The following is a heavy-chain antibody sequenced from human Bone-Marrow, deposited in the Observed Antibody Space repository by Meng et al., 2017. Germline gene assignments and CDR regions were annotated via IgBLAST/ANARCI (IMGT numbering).Heavy chain of an antibody. CDR2: ISGSGGST. V-gene: IGHV3-23*01. D-gene: IGHD6-19*01. J-gene: IGHJ3*02. CDR1: GFTFSSYA. CDR3: TIYTSGHI. Sequence: GGSLRLSCAASGFTFSSYAMSWVRQAPGKGLEWVSAISGSGGSTYYADSVKGRFTISRDDSKNTAYLEMNSLKTEDTALYYCTIYTSGHIWGQGTMVTVSS.